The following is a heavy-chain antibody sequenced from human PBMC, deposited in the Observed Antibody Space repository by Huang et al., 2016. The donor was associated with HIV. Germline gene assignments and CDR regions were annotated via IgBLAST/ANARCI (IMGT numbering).Heavy chain of an antibody. J-gene: IGHJ4*02. CDR1: GDSIRSDNYY. CDR3: ARLPGSITMIRGVITDPY. CDR2: IYYSGST. D-gene: IGHD3-10*01. V-gene: IGHV4-39*01. Sequence: QLQLQESGPGLVKPSETLSLTCTVSGDSIRSDNYYWGWIRQPPGKGLEWIGGIYYSGSTYHNPSLKSRVTITVDTSKNQFSLKMRSVTAADTAVYYCARLPGSITMIRGVITDPYWGQGTLVTVSS.